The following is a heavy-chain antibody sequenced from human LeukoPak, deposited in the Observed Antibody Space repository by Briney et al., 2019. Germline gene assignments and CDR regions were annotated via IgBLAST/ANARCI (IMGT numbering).Heavy chain of an antibody. CDR1: GFTFSSYS. Sequence: GGSLRLSCAASGFTFSSYSMNWVRQAPGKGLEWVSSISSSSSYIYYADSVKGRFTISGDNAKNSLYLQMNSLRAEDTAVYYCARGQDILTGYYRYWGQGTLVTVSS. J-gene: IGHJ4*02. CDR3: ARGQDILTGYYRY. V-gene: IGHV3-21*01. CDR2: ISSSSSYI. D-gene: IGHD3-9*01.